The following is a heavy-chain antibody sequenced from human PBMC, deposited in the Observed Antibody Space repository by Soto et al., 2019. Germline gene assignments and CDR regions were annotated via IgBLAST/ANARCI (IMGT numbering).Heavy chain of an antibody. J-gene: IGHJ4*02. CDR1: GGSIGSGGYY. CDR2: IYYSGST. V-gene: IGHV4-31*03. D-gene: IGHD7-27*01. CDR3: ARVGLTGDSFFDY. Sequence: SETLSLTCTVSGGSIGSGGYYWSWIRQHPGKGLEWIGYIYYSGSTYYNPSLKSRVTISVDTSKNQFSLKLSSVTAADTAVYYCARVGLTGDSFFDYWGQGTLVTVSS.